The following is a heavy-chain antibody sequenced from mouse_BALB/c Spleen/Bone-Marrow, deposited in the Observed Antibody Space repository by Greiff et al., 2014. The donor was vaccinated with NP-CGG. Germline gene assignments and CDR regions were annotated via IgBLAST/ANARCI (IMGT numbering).Heavy chain of an antibody. CDR2: INPSNGGT. Sequence: QVQLQQPGAELAKPGASVKLSCKASGYTFTSYYMYWVKQRPGQGLEWIGGINPSNGGTNFNEKFKSKATLTVDKSSSTAYMQLSSLTSEDSAVYYCTRGDDYDEEFAYWGQGTLVTVSA. V-gene: IGHV1S81*02. D-gene: IGHD2-4*01. J-gene: IGHJ3*01. CDR1: GYTFTSYY. CDR3: TRGDDYDEEFAY.